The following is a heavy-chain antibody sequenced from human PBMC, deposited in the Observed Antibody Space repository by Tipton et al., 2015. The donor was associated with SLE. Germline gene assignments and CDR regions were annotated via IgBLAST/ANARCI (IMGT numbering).Heavy chain of an antibody. J-gene: IGHJ6*02. CDR3: AATVTALSGAVYYGMDV. CDR1: EFTFSTSA. V-gene: IGHV1-58*02. CDR2: IVVGSGLT. D-gene: IGHD2-8*02. Sequence: QSGAEVKKPGTSVKVSCKASEFTFSTSAMHWVRQARGQRLEWIGWIVVGSGLTTYAQKFQERVTISSDMSTTTVFLELSSLGSEDTAMYYCAATVTALSGAVYYGMDVWGHETTVTVSS.